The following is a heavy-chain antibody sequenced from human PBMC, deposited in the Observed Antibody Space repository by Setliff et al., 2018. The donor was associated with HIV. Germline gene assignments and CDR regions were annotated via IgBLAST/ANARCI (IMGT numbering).Heavy chain of an antibody. V-gene: IGHV1-8*02. CDR1: GYTFTNYD. J-gene: IGHJ4*02. CDR2: MNPNSGNR. Sequence: ASVKVSCKTSGYTFTNYDINWVRQGTGQGLEWMGWMNPNSGNRGFAQKFQGRLSMTRNTSTTTAYMELSSLRSEDTAVYYCARVAGGYYFDYWGQGTLVTVSS. CDR3: ARVAGGYYFDY.